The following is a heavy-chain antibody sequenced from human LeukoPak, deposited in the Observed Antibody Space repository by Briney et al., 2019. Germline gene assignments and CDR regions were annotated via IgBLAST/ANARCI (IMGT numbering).Heavy chain of an antibody. V-gene: IGHV3-7*01. J-gene: IGHJ4*02. CDR1: GFTFRNYG. CDR2: IKLDGSDQ. Sequence: GGSLRLSCAASGFTFRNYGMSWVRQAPGKGLEWLANIKLDGSDQHYADSVKGRFTISRDNAKNSLFLQMDSLRAADTAVYYCARDDSGPRNKYYYESTGFYSRPYYLDYWGQGALVTVS. D-gene: IGHD3-22*01. CDR3: ARDDSGPRNKYYYESTGFYSRPYYLDY.